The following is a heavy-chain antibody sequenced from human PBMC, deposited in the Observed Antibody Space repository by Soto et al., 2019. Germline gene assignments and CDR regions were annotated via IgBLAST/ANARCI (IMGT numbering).Heavy chain of an antibody. D-gene: IGHD2-15*01. J-gene: IGHJ6*02. CDR3: ARLVVVAKTWDYYYGMDV. V-gene: IGHV4-39*01. CDR1: GGSISSSSYY. CDR2: IYYSGST. Sequence: QLQLQESGPGLVKPSETLSLTCTVSGGSISSSSYYWGWIRQPPGKGLEWIGSIYYSGSTYYNPSLKIRVTISVDTSKNQFSLKLSSVTAADTAVYYCARLVVVAKTWDYYYGMDVWGQGTTVTVSS.